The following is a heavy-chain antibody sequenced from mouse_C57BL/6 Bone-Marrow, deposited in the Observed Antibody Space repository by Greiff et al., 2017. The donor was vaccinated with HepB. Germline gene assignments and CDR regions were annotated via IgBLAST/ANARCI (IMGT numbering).Heavy chain of an antibody. CDR1: GYSITSGYY. J-gene: IGHJ2*01. CDR2: ISYDGSN. V-gene: IGHV3-6*01. D-gene: IGHD5-1*01. Sequence: EVQLQESGPGLVKPSQSLSLTCSVTGYSITSGYYWNWIRQFPGNKLEWMGYISYDGSNNYNPSLKNRISITRDTSKNQFFLKLNSVTTEDTATYYCARGVLSYYFDYWGQGTTLTVSS. CDR3: ARGVLSYYFDY.